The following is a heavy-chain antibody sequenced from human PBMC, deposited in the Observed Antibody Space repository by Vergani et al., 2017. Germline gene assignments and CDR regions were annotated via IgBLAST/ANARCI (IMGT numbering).Heavy chain of an antibody. CDR2: IYYSGST. CDR1: GGSISSYY. V-gene: IGHV4-59*12. Sequence: QVQLQESGPGLVKPSQTLSLTCTVSGGSISSYYWSWIRQPPGKGLEWIGYIYYSGSTNYNPSLKSRVTISVDTSKNQFSLKLSSVTAADTAVYYCARAPPYDFWSGYSYYYYYYMDVWGKGTTVAVSS. J-gene: IGHJ6*03. D-gene: IGHD3-3*01. CDR3: ARAPPYDFWSGYSYYYYYYMDV.